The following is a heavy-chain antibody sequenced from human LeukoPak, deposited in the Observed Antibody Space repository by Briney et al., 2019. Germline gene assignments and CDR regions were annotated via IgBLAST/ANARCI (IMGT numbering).Heavy chain of an antibody. CDR1: GITLIGRW. CDR3: ADLGYSD. D-gene: IGHD5-18*01. Sequence: PGGSLRLSCAASGITLIGRWMTWVRQAPGKGLEWVATIKDDGGKTYYVDFVKGRFTISRDNAKNSLYLQMSNLRVEDTAVYYCADLGYSDCGQGTLVTVSS. CDR2: IKDDGGKT. J-gene: IGHJ4*02. V-gene: IGHV3-7*01.